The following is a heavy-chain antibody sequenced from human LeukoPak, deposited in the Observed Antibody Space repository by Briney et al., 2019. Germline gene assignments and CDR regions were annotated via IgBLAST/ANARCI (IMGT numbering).Heavy chain of an antibody. CDR3: AKDRDSSTWSFFDF. J-gene: IGHJ4*02. V-gene: IGHV3-30*18. CDR2: GSHDGRNK. Sequence: PGGSLRLSRVASGFIFRNYAMHWVRQAPGKGLEWVAVGSHDGRNKIYGDSVKGRFTISRDNSKNTVYLQMDNLRPEDTAVYYCAKDRDSSTWSFFDFWGQGTLVTVSS. CDR1: GFIFRNYA. D-gene: IGHD6-13*01.